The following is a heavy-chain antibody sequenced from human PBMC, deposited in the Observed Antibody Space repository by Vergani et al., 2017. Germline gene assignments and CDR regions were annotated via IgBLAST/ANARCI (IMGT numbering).Heavy chain of an antibody. V-gene: IGHV3-23*01. Sequence: EVQLLESGGGLVQPGGSLRLSCAASGFAFRNYAMSWVRQAPGKALEWVSSIRGSGGDGGTYYAESVKGRFTISRDNTKRILHLQMNSLRVEDTAKYYCAKQYFVSGNYLFDYWGQGTLVTVSS. CDR1: GFAFRNYA. CDR2: IRGSGGDGGT. D-gene: IGHD3-10*01. CDR3: AKQYFVSGNYLFDY. J-gene: IGHJ4*02.